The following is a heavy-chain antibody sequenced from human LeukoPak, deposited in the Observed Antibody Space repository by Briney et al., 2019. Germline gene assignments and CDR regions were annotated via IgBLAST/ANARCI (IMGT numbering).Heavy chain of an antibody. Sequence: ASVKVSCKASGCTFTSYDINWVRQATGQGLEWMGWMNPNSGNTGYAQKFQGRVTITRNTSISTAYMELSSLRSEDTAVYYCARGLGSSWYGNWFDPWGQGTLVTVSS. V-gene: IGHV1-8*03. D-gene: IGHD6-13*01. CDR3: ARGLGSSWYGNWFDP. CDR1: GCTFTSYD. CDR2: MNPNSGNT. J-gene: IGHJ5*02.